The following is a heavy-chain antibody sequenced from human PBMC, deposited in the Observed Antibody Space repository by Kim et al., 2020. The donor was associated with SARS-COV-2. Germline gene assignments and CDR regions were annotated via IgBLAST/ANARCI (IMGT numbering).Heavy chain of an antibody. J-gene: IGHJ6*02. V-gene: IGHV3-30*18. Sequence: GGSLRLSCAASGFTFSSYGMDWVRRAPGKGLEWVAVISYDGSNKYYADSVKGRFTISRDNSKNTLYLQMNSLRAEDTAVYYCAKVGRIVVATGGMDVWGQGNTVTVSS. D-gene: IGHD2-15*01. CDR1: GFTFSSYG. CDR2: ISYDGSNK. CDR3: AKVGRIVVATGGMDV.